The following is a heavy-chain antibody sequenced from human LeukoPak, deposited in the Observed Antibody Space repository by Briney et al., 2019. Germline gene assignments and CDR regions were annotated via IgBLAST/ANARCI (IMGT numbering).Heavy chain of an antibody. D-gene: IGHD2-2*01. CDR2: ISSSSSTI. Sequence: QPGGSLRLSCAASGFTFSSYSMNWVRQAPGKGLEWVSYISSSSSTIYYADSVKGRFTISRDNAKNSLYLQMNSLRAEDTAVYYCARLCTSCYGGLGVTSGIYDYWGQGTLVTVSS. J-gene: IGHJ4*02. CDR1: GFTFSSYS. V-gene: IGHV3-48*01. CDR3: ARLCTSCYGGLGVTSGIYDY.